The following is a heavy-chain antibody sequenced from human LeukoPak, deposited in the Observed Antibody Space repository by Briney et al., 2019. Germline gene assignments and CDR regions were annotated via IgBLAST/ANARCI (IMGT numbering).Heavy chain of an antibody. CDR3: ARTQTMIVVVAPLHY. Sequence: SVKVSCKASGGTFSSYAISWVRQAPGQGLEWMGGIIPIFGTANYAQKFQGRVTITADESTSTAYMELSSLRSEDTAVYYCARTQTMIVVVAPLHYWGQGTLVTVSS. CDR1: GGTFSSYA. CDR2: IIPIFGTA. V-gene: IGHV1-69*13. D-gene: IGHD3-22*01. J-gene: IGHJ4*02.